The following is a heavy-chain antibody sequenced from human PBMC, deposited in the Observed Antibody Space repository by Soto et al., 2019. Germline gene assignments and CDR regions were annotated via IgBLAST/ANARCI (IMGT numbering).Heavy chain of an antibody. Sequence: QVQLQESGPGLVKPSGTLSLTCAVSGGSISSASWWTWVRQPPGKGLEWIGDMYRSGSTYYNPSLKSRLTISLDKSKNQFSPNLSSVTAADTAVYYCAADNDGDDFDYWGQGTLVTVSS. CDR1: GGSISSASW. J-gene: IGHJ4*02. D-gene: IGHD4-17*01. CDR2: MYRSGST. CDR3: AADNDGDDFDY. V-gene: IGHV4-4*02.